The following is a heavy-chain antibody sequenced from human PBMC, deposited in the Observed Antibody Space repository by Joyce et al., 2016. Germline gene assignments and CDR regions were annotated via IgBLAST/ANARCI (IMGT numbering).Heavy chain of an antibody. Sequence: QEHLVESGGGVVQPGRSLRLSCAASRFNFRSYGMVWVRQAPGKGLEWVATISFDGRNKYYGDSVNGRFTISRDNSKNTLYLQMNSLRAEDTAVYHCAKNFWNDFLDVFDVWGQGTLVTVSS. CDR3: AKNFWNDFLDVFDV. D-gene: IGHD1-1*01. J-gene: IGHJ3*01. CDR1: RFNFRSYG. V-gene: IGHV3-30*18. CDR2: ISFDGRNK.